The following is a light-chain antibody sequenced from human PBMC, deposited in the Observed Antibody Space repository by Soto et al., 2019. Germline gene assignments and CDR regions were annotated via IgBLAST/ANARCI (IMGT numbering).Light chain of an antibody. J-gene: IGKJ5*01. CDR3: QQYGSSPTIT. CDR1: RSISSRY. CDR2: GAS. V-gene: IGKV3-20*01. Sequence: IVLTRSPGSVSLSPGESTTISCRSNRSISSRYLSWYQQKPGQAHRLIVYGASKRASGIPDRFSGSGSGTGFTLTISRLEPEDLVVYYCQQYGSSPTITFGQGTKVDIK.